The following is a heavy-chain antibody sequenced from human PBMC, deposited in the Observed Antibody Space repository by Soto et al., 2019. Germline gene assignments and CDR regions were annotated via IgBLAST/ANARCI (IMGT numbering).Heavy chain of an antibody. D-gene: IGHD2-15*01. CDR2: IYYSGST. J-gene: IGHJ4*02. Sequence: QVQLQESGPVLVKPSQTLSLTCTVSGGSISSGGYYWSWIRQHPGKGLEWIGYIYYSGSTYYNPSLKSRVTISVDPSRNRFSLKLSSVTAAETAVYYCARLVVVAATPDYWGQGTLVTVS. V-gene: IGHV4-31*03. CDR1: GGSISSGGYY. CDR3: ARLVVVAATPDY.